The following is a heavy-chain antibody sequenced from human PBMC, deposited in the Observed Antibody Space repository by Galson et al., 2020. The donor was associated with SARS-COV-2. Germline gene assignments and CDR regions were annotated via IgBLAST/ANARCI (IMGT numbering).Heavy chain of an antibody. CDR2: LNRDGSGT. V-gene: IGHV3-74*01. J-gene: IGHJ6*02. Sequence: GESLKISCAVSGFTFSRHWMHWVRQVPGKGLVWVSRLNRDGSGTRYADSVKGRFTISRDNAKNTLYLQMNSLRAEDSGVYYCARVGDWDDDSIKSFHYYYGMDVWGLGTTVTVSS. CDR1: GFTFSRHW. D-gene: IGHD1-1*01. CDR3: ARVGDWDDDSIKSFHYYYGMDV.